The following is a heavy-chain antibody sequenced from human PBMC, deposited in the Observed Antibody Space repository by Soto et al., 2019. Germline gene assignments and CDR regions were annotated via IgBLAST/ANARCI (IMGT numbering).Heavy chain of an antibody. V-gene: IGHV3-15*07. CDR3: TTDGWRHIVVVTAIVTGGMDV. J-gene: IGHJ6*02. Sequence: GGSLRLSCAASGFTFSNAWMNWVRQAPGKGLEWVGRIKSKTDGGTTDYAAPMKGRFTISRDDSKNTLYLQMNSLKTEDTAVYYCTTDGWRHIVVVTAIVTGGMDVWGQGTTVTVSS. CDR2: IKSKTDGGTT. D-gene: IGHD2-21*02. CDR1: GFTFSNAW.